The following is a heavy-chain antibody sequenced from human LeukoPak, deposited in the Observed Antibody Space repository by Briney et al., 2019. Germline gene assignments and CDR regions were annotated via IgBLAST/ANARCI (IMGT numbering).Heavy chain of an antibody. CDR2: IIPILGIA. Sequence: ASVKVSCKASGGTSSSYAISWVRQAPGQGLEWMGRIIPILGIANYAQKFQGRVTITADKSTSTAYMELSSLRSEDTAVYYCAGEYSGSYWFDYWGQGTLVTVSS. J-gene: IGHJ4*02. CDR3: AGEYSGSYWFDY. CDR1: GGTSSSYA. D-gene: IGHD1-26*01. V-gene: IGHV1-69*04.